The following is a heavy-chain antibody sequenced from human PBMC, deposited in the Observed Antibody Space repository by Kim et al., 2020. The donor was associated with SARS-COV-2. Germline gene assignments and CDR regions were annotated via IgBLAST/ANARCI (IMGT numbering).Heavy chain of an antibody. Sequence: SETLSLTCTVSGGSIGSYYWSWIRQPPGEGLEWIGYIGYSGSTNYNPSLKNRVTISVDTSKNQFSLKVSSVTAADTAVYYCARELGDSRCYGLDVWGQGT. CDR3: ARELGDSRCYGLDV. CDR2: IGYSGST. V-gene: IGHV4-59*01. D-gene: IGHD3-22*01. J-gene: IGHJ6*02. CDR1: GGSIGSYY.